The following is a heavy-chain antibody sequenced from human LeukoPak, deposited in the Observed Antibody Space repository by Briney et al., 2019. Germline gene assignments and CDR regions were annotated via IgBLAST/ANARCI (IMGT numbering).Heavy chain of an antibody. V-gene: IGHV3-23*01. J-gene: IGHJ4*02. D-gene: IGHD3-22*01. Sequence: GGSLRLSCAASGFTFSSYAMSWVRQAPGKGLEWVSAISGSGSSTYYADSVKGRFTISRDNSKNTLYLRMNSLRAEDTAVYCCAKVGRYYYDSSGYYPWDYWGQGTLVTVSS. CDR2: ISGSGSST. CDR1: GFTFSSYA. CDR3: AKVGRYYYDSSGYYPWDY.